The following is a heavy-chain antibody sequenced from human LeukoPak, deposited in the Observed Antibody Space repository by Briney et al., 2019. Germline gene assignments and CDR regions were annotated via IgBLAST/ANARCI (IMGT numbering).Heavy chain of an antibody. J-gene: IGHJ6*02. V-gene: IGHV1-69*04. Sequence: VASVKVSCKASGGTFSSYAISWVRQAPGQGLEWMGRIIPILGIANYAQKFQGRVTITADKSTSTAYMELSSLRPEDTAVYYCARRKGENYYYYYGMDVWGQGTTVTVSS. CDR2: IIPILGIA. CDR1: GGTFSSYA. D-gene: IGHD5-24*01. CDR3: ARRKGENYYYYYGMDV.